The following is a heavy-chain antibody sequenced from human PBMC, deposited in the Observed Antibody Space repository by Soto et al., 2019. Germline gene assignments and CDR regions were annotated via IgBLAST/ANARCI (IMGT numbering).Heavy chain of an antibody. J-gene: IGHJ4*02. V-gene: IGHV4-34*01. D-gene: IGHD3-22*01. Sequence: PSETLSLTCAVYGGSFSGYYWSWIRQPPGKGLEWIGEINHSGSTNYNPSLKSRVTISVDTSKNQFSLKLSSVTAADTAVYYCARNYYDSSGYQEWGQGTLVTVSS. CDR1: GGSFSGYY. CDR3: ARNYYDSSGYQE. CDR2: INHSGST.